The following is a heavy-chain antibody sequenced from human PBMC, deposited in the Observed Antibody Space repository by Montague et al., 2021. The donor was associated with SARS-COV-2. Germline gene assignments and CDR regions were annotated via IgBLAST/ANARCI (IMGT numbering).Heavy chain of an antibody. CDR2: SAGC. J-gene: IGHJ4*02. V-gene: IGHV4-59*01. D-gene: IGHD2-15*01. Sequence: SAGCNNNPSLKSRVTISIDTSKNQFSLELSSVTAADMAVYYCASPGGYCTGGSCYYVYGGQGTLVTVSS. CDR3: ASPGGYCTGGSCYYVY.